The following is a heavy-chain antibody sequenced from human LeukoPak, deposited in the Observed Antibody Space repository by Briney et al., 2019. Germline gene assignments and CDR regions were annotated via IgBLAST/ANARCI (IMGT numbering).Heavy chain of an antibody. J-gene: IGHJ4*02. V-gene: IGHV4-39*07. CDR1: GGSISSRSYY. Sequence: SETLSLTCSVSGGSISSRSYYWGWIRQPPGKGLEWIGSIYYSGSTYYNPSLKSRVTISVDTSKNQFSLKLSSVTAADTAVYYCARVVYDFWSGYLLPDYWGQGTLVTVSS. CDR3: ARVVYDFWSGYLLPDY. D-gene: IGHD3-3*01. CDR2: IYYSGST.